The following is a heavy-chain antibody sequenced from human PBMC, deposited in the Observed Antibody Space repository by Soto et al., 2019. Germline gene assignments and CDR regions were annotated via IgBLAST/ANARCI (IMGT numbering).Heavy chain of an antibody. CDR3: ARAGFSYGHLLF. D-gene: IGHD3-10*01. V-gene: IGHV4-30-4*01. J-gene: IGHJ4*02. CDR2: VFYSGAT. CDR1: GGAIKTGDYY. Sequence: TLSHTCNVSGGAIKTGDYYGNWIRQPHGKGLEWTGYVFYSGATNYSPSLKSRAAISMDTSKNQFSLSLTSVTAADTAVYYCARAGFSYGHLLFWGQGIRVTVSS.